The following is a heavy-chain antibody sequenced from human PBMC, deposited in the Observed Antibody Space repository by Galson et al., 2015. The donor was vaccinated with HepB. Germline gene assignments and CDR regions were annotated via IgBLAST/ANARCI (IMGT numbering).Heavy chain of an antibody. D-gene: IGHD3-3*01. J-gene: IGHJ4*02. CDR3: ARGEYYDFWSGYYRGNYFDY. CDR2: ISYDRSNK. Sequence: SLRLSCAASGFTFSSYAMHWVRQAPGKGLEWVAVISYDRSNKYYADSVKCRFTISRDNSKNTLYLQINSLRAEDTAVYYCARGEYYDFWSGYYRGNYFDYWGQGTLVTVSS. CDR1: GFTFSSYA. V-gene: IGHV3-30-3*01.